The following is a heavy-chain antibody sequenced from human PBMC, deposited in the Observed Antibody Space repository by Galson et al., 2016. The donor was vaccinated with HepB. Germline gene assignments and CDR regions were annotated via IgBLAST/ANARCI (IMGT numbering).Heavy chain of an antibody. V-gene: IGHV2-5*02. CDR1: GFSLNSYSVG. D-gene: IGHD2/OR15-2a*01. CDR3: SRRPIFYYIAFDI. CDR2: IYWDDDK. Sequence: PALVKPTQTLTLTCTFSGFSLNSYSVGVGWMRQPPGKAPEWLALIYWDDDKRYSPSRKSRLTITKDTSKNQLVLTMTNMDPADTATYYCSRRPIFYYIAFDIWGQGTMVTVSS. J-gene: IGHJ3*02.